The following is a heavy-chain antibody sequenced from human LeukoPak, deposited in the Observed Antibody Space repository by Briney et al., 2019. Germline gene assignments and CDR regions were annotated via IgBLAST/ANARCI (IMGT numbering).Heavy chain of an antibody. CDR2: IIPIFGIA. D-gene: IGHD2-21*02. Sequence: ASVKVSCKASGGTFSSYAISWVRQAPGQGLEWMGRIIPIFGIANYAQKFQGRATITADKSTSTAYMELSSLRSEDTAVYYCARDNCGGDCYSTYYYYYGMDVWGQGTTATVSS. CDR3: ARDNCGGDCYSTYYYYYGMDV. V-gene: IGHV1-69*04. J-gene: IGHJ6*02. CDR1: GGTFSSYA.